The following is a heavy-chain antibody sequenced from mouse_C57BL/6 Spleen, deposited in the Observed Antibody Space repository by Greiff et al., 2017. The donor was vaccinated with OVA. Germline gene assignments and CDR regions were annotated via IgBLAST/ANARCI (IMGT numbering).Heavy chain of an antibody. CDR2: ISSGSSTI. CDR1: GFTFSDYG. Sequence: EVKLMESGGGLVKPGGSLKLSCAAPGFTFSDYGMHWVRQAPEKGLEWVAYISSGSSTIYYADTVKGRFTISRDNAKNTLFLQMTSLRSEDTAMYYCARNWDVTFDYWGQGTTLTVSS. D-gene: IGHD4-1*01. V-gene: IGHV5-17*01. J-gene: IGHJ2*01. CDR3: ARNWDVTFDY.